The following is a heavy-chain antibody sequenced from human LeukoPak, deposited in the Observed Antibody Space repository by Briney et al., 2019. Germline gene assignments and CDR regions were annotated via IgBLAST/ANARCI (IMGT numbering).Heavy chain of an antibody. CDR2: INYSGST. D-gene: IGHD1-26*01. CDR3: ARDIEAVGATLYFDY. Sequence: SETLSLICTVSGGSISSHYWSWIRQTPGEGLEWIGQINYSGSTYYNPSLKTRVTLSIDTSKNQFSLKLSSVTAADTAVYYCARDIEAVGATLYFDYWGQGTLVTVSS. J-gene: IGHJ4*02. CDR1: GGSISSHY. V-gene: IGHV4-59*11.